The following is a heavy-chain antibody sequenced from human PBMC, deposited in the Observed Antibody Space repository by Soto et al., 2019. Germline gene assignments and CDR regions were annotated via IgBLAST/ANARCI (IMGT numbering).Heavy chain of an antibody. Sequence: ASVKVSCKASGGTFSSYAISWVRQAPGQGLEWMGGIIPIFGTANYAQKFQGRVTITADESTSTAYMELSSLRSEDTAVYYCVRELRAYYYDSSGYYKTDAFDIWGQGTMVTVSS. CDR3: VRELRAYYYDSSGYYKTDAFDI. CDR2: IIPIFGTA. V-gene: IGHV1-69*13. CDR1: GGTFSSYA. J-gene: IGHJ3*02. D-gene: IGHD3-22*01.